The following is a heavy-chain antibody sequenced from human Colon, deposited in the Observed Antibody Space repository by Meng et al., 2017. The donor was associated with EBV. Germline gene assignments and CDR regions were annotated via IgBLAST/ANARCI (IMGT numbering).Heavy chain of an antibody. V-gene: IGHV4-4*02. D-gene: IGHD1-26*01. CDR1: GVSISSNIR. Sequence: QVLLQEAGPVLWKPSGTLPLTSCVSGVSISSNIRWTWVRQPPGKGLEWIGDIDDSGSTNYNPSLNSRISISLDKSKNHFSLKVNSVTAADTAVYYCARGKQDAWELLAYWGQGALVTVSS. J-gene: IGHJ4*02. CDR3: ARGKQDAWELLAY. CDR2: IDDSGST.